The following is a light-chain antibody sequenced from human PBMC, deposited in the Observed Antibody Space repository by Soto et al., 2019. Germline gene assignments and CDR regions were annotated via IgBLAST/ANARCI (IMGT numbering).Light chain of an antibody. V-gene: IGKV3-20*01. J-gene: IGKJ4*01. Sequence: EIVLTQSPGTLSLSPGERATLSCRASQSVSSSYLAWYQQKPGQAPRLLIYGASSRATGITDRFSGSGSGTDFTLTISRLEPEDFAVYYCDQYGSSPLTFGGGSKVEVK. CDR1: QSVSSSY. CDR2: GAS. CDR3: DQYGSSPLT.